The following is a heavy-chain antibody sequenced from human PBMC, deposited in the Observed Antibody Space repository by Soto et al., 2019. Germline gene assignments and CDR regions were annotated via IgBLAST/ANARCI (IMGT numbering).Heavy chain of an antibody. CDR3: ARKNVRLRPRTYFDY. D-gene: IGHD5-12*01. J-gene: IGHJ4*02. Sequence: QVQLQESGPGLVKPSGTLSLTCAVSGGSISSSNWWSWVRQPPGKGLEWIGEIYHSGSTNYNPSLKSRVTTSVDKSKNQFSLKLSSVTAADTAVYYCARKNVRLRPRTYFDYWGQGTLVTVSS. V-gene: IGHV4-4*02. CDR1: GGSISSSNW. CDR2: IYHSGST.